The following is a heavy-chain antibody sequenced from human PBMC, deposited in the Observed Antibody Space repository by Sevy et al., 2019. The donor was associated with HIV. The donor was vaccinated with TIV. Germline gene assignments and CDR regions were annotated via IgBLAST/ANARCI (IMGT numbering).Heavy chain of an antibody. CDR1: GYTFTDYW. CDR3: ARSDTGLLEAFDI. Sequence: GESLKIYCKGSGYTFTDYWISWVRQIPGKGLEWMGNIDPFDSKTNYSPSFQGHVTISGDKSINTAYLQWDSLKASDTAIYYCARSDTGLLEAFDIWGQGAMVTVSS. CDR2: IDPFDSKT. D-gene: IGHD7-27*01. J-gene: IGHJ3*02. V-gene: IGHV5-10-1*01.